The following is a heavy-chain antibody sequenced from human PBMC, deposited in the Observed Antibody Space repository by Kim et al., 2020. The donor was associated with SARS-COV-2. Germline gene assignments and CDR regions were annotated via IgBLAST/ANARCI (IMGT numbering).Heavy chain of an antibody. J-gene: IGHJ4*02. Sequence: ASVKVSCKASGYTFTSYAMHWVRQAPGQRLEWMGWINAGNGNTKYSQKFQGRVTITRDTSASTAYMELSSLRSEDTAVYYCAREEKYLLWFGEYDYWGQGTLVTVSS. D-gene: IGHD3-10*01. CDR2: INAGNGNT. CDR1: GYTFTSYA. V-gene: IGHV1-3*01. CDR3: AREEKYLLWFGEYDY.